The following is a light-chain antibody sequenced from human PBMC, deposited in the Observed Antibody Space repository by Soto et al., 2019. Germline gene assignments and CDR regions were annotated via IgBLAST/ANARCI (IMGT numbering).Light chain of an antibody. J-gene: IGLJ1*01. CDR3: SSYSSAVAFV. CDR2: EVT. V-gene: IGLV2-14*01. Sequence: QSALTQPASVSGSPGQSITISCTGTSSDIGAYNYVSWYQQHPGKAPKLMIYEVTNRPSGISDRFSASRSGNTASLSISGLQAEDEADYFCSSYSSAVAFVFGTVTKLTVL. CDR1: SSDIGAYNY.